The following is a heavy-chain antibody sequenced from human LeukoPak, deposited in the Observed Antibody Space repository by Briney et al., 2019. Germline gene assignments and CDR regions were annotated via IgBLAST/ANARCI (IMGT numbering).Heavy chain of an antibody. Sequence: PGGSLRLSCAASGFPFSSYAMSWVRQAPGKGLEWVSYISSSSSTIYYADSVEGRFTISRDNANNSLYLEINSLRAEDTAVYYCARVNWVPDGWFGEAYYYYGMDVWGQGTTVTVSS. CDR3: ARVNWVPDGWFGEAYYYYGMDV. CDR1: GFPFSSYA. V-gene: IGHV3-48*04. D-gene: IGHD3-10*01. CDR2: ISSSSSTI. J-gene: IGHJ6*02.